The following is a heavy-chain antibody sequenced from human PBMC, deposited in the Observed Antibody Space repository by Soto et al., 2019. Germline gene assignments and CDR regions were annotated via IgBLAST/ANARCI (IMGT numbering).Heavy chain of an antibody. D-gene: IGHD6-6*01. CDR1: GGSISSSSYY. Sequence: QLQLQESGPGLVKPSETLSLTCTVSGGSISSSSYYWGWIRQPPGKGLEWIGSIYYSGSTYYNPSLKSRVTISVDTSKNQFSLKLSSVTAADTAVYYCARRGGQLVGSKYYFDYWGQGTLVTVSS. CDR3: ARRGGQLVGSKYYFDY. V-gene: IGHV4-39*01. J-gene: IGHJ4*02. CDR2: IYYSGST.